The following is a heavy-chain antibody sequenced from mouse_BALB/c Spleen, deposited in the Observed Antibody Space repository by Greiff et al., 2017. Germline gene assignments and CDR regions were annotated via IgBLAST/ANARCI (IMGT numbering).Heavy chain of an antibody. CDR3: ASHRYDYAMDY. Sequence: EVQLVESGGDLVKPGGSLKLSCAASGFTFSSYGMSWVRQTPDKRLEWVATISSGGSYTYYPDSVKGRFTISRDNAKNTLYLQMSSLKSEDTAMYYCASHRYDYAMDYWGQGTSVTVSS. CDR1: GFTFSSYG. J-gene: IGHJ4*01. D-gene: IGHD2-14*01. V-gene: IGHV5-6*01. CDR2: ISSGGSYT.